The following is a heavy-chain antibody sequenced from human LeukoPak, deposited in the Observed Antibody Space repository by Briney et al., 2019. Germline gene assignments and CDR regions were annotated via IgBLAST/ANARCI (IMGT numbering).Heavy chain of an antibody. D-gene: IGHD2-8*02. CDR3: ARPVWSAWFDP. CDR1: GYSISSGYY. Sequence: SETLSLTCAVSGYSISSGYYWGWIRQPPGKGLEWIGSIYHSGSTYYNPSLKSRVTISEDTSKNQFSLKLSSVTAADTAVYYCARPVWSAWFDPWGQGTLVTVSS. CDR2: IYHSGST. V-gene: IGHV4-38-2*01. J-gene: IGHJ5*02.